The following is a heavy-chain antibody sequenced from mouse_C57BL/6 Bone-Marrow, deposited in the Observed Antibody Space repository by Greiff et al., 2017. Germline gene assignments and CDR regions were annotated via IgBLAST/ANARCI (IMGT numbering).Heavy chain of an antibody. CDR2: IWSGGST. Sequence: VKLVESGPGLLQPSQSLSITCTVSGFSLTSYGVHWVRQSPGKGLEWLGVIWSGGSTDYNAAFISRLSISKDNSKSQVFFKMNSLQADDTAIYYCARNQGNNWAWFAYWGQGTLVTVSA. CDR3: ARNQGNNWAWFAY. CDR1: GFSLTSYG. J-gene: IGHJ3*01. V-gene: IGHV2-2*01. D-gene: IGHD4-1*01.